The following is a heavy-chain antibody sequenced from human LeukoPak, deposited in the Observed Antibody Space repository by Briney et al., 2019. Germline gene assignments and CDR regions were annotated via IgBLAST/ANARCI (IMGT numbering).Heavy chain of an antibody. Sequence: GGSLRLSCATSGFSFYNLAFHWVRQAPGKGLEWVSLISHDGNSRKYADSVKGRFIVSRDNSKNTLYLQMNSLRSEDKAVYYCASDSAWNLHGGYLDHWGQGTLVSVSS. V-gene: IGHV3-30*04. J-gene: IGHJ4*02. D-gene: IGHD2-15*01. CDR1: GFSFYNLA. CDR3: ASDSAWNLHGGYLDH. CDR2: ISHDGNSR.